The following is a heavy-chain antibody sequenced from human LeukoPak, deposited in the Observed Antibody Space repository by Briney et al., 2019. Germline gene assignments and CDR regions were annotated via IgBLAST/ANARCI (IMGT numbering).Heavy chain of an antibody. CDR3: ARQMVRGVVGDY. V-gene: IGHV4-39*01. Sequence: PSETLSLTCTVSGGSISSSSYYWGWIRQPPGKGLEWIGSIYYSGSTYYNPSLKRRVTISVDTSKNQFSLKLSSVTAADTAVYYCARQMVRGVVGDYWGQGTLVTVSS. CDR1: GGSISSSSYY. J-gene: IGHJ4*02. D-gene: IGHD3-10*01. CDR2: IYYSGST.